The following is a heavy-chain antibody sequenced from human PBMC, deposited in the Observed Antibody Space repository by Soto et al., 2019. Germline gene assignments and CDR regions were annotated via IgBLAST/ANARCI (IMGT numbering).Heavy chain of an antibody. V-gene: IGHV3-30-3*01. CDR1: GFTFSGYA. CDR2: ISYDGSNK. J-gene: IGHJ2*01. D-gene: IGHD4-4*01. Sequence: QVQLVESGGGVVQPGRSLRLSCAASGFTFSGYAMHWVRQAPGKGLEWVAVISYDGSNKYYADSVKGRFTISRDNSKNTLYLQMNSLRADDTAVYYCARPLWRDDYNWGYFDLWGRGTLVTVSS. CDR3: ARPLWRDDYNWGYFDL.